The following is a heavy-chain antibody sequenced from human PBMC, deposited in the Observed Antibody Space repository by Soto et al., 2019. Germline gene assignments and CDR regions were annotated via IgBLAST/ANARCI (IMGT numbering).Heavy chain of an antibody. D-gene: IGHD1-26*01. CDR2: INPGDPAGRST. J-gene: IGHJ6*02. CDR3: AREAIVAGATTGMDV. V-gene: IGHV1-46*01. Sequence: GASVKVSCKASGYTLTTFFMHWVRQAPGQGLEWLGVINPGDPAGRSTTYAQKFQGRFTMTTDTSTSTVHMELSRLRSDDPAVYYCAREAIVAGATTGMDVWGQGTTVTVSS. CDR1: GYTLTTFF.